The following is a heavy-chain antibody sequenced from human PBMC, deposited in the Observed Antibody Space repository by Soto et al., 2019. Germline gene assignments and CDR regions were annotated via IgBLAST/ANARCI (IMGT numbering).Heavy chain of an antibody. CDR1: GFTFSSYG. D-gene: IGHD3-22*01. V-gene: IGHV3-33*01. CDR2: IWYDGSNK. CDR3: ARGLHIDSYYYDSSGRDAFYI. J-gene: IGHJ3*02. Sequence: PGGSPRLSCAASGFTFSSYGMHWVRQAPGKGLEWVAVIWYDGSNKYYADSVKGRFTISRDNSKNTLYLQMNSLRAEDTAVYYCARGLHIDSYYYDSSGRDAFYIWGQGTMVIGSS.